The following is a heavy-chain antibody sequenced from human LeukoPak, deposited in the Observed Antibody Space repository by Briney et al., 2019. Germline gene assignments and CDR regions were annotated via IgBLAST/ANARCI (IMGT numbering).Heavy chain of an antibody. J-gene: IGHJ4*02. V-gene: IGHV3-33*01. CDR2: VWYDGSNK. Sequence: GGSLRLSCAASGFTFSSHGMHWVRQAPGKGLEWVAVVWYDGSNKYYADSVKGRFTISRDNSKDTLYLQMDSLRAEDTAVYYCARCGPGKVDDYWGQGTLVTVSS. D-gene: IGHD2-21*01. CDR3: ARCGPGKVDDY. CDR1: GFTFSSHG.